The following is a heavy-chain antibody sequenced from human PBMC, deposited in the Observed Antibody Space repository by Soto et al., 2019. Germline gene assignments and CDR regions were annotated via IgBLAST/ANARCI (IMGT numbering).Heavy chain of an antibody. D-gene: IGHD5-12*01. CDR1: GFTFSSFG. CDR3: AKDLREMATIRPDY. CDR2: ISYDGIDK. Sequence: GRPLRLSCAASGFTFSSFGIHWVSQAPGKGLEWVAVISYDGIDKNYGDSVKGRFTISRENSKNMVYLQMNSLRAEGTAVYYCAKDLREMATIRPDYWGQGILVTVSS. J-gene: IGHJ4*02. V-gene: IGHV3-30*18.